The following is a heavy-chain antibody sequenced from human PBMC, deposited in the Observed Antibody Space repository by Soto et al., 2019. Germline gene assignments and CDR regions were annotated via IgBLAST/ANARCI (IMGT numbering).Heavy chain of an antibody. CDR3: ARAPRVQQGNYYYYGMDV. D-gene: IGHD6-13*01. CDR1: GYTFTSYD. CDR2: MNPNSGNT. V-gene: IGHV1-8*01. Sequence: GASVKVSCKASGYTFTSYDINWVRQATGQGLEWMGWMNPNSGNTGYAQKFQGRVTMTRNTSISTAYMELSSLRSEDAAVYYCARAPRVQQGNYYYYGMDVWGQGTTVTVSS. J-gene: IGHJ6*02.